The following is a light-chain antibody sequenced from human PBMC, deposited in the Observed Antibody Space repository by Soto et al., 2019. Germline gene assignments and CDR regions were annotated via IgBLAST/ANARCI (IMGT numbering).Light chain of an antibody. CDR3: QQYSSTFWT. Sequence: EIVLTQSPGTLSLSPGERTTLSCRASQSISSSYLAWYQQKPGQAPRLLVYCASSRPTGIPHRFSGSGSGTAFTLTISRLEPEDFALYYCQQYSSTFWTLGQGTKVEIK. J-gene: IGKJ1*01. V-gene: IGKV3-20*01. CDR2: CAS. CDR1: QSISSSY.